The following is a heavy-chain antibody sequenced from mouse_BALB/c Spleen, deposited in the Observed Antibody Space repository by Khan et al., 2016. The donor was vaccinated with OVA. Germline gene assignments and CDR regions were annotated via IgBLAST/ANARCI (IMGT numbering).Heavy chain of an antibody. D-gene: IGHD2-14*01. CDR1: GYTFTSYD. Sequence: QVQLKESGAELVKPGASVKLSCKASGYTFTSYDINWVRQRPEQGLEWIGWMFPGDGSTKYKENFKGKATLTTDKSSSTAYMQLSRLTSEDSGSYFCARGGYGGFAYWGQGTLVTVSA. V-gene: IGHV1-85*01. CDR2: MFPGDGST. J-gene: IGHJ3*01. CDR3: ARGGYGGFAY.